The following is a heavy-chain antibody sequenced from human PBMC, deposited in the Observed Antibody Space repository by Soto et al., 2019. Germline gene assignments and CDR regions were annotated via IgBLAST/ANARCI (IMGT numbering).Heavy chain of an antibody. J-gene: IGHJ5*02. D-gene: IGHD6-6*01. CDR3: VRTSSSSDWFDP. Sequence: QVQLVQSGAEVKKPGASVKVSCKASGYTFTSYYMHWVRQAPGQGLEWMGIINPSGGSTSYAQKFQGRVTLTRDTSTSTVYMELSSLRSEDTAVYYCVRTSSSSDWFDPWGQGTLVTVSS. CDR2: INPSGGST. V-gene: IGHV1-46*01. CDR1: GYTFTSYY.